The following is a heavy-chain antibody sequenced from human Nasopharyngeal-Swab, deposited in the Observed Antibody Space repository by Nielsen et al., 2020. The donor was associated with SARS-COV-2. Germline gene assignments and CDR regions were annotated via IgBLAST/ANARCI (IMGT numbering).Heavy chain of an antibody. V-gene: IGHV3-73*01. CDR1: GFTFSGSA. CDR3: TRRSGYCSSTSCRGGDY. Sequence: GGSLRLSCAASGFTFSGSAMHWVRQASGKGLEWVGRIRSKANSYATAYAASVKGRFTISRDDSKNTAYLQMNSLKTEDTAVYYCTRRSGYCSSTSCRGGDYWGQGTLVTVS. D-gene: IGHD2-2*01. J-gene: IGHJ4*02. CDR2: IRSKANSYAT.